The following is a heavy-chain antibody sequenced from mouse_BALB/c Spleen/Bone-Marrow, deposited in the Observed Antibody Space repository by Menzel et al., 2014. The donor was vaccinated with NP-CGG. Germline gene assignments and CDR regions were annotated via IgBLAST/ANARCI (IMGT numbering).Heavy chain of an antibody. CDR3: ARVGDNRQLEG. J-gene: IGHJ1*01. CDR1: GYSFTGYN. D-gene: IGHD3-3*01. V-gene: IGHV1-39*01. CDR2: IDPYYGGT. Sequence: QLQQSGPELEKPGASVKISCRASGYSFTGYNINWVKQTNGKSLEWIGNIDPYYGGTDYNQKFKGKATLTVDRSSSTAYMQLKSLTSDDSAVYYCARVGDNRQLEGWGAGTTVTVSS.